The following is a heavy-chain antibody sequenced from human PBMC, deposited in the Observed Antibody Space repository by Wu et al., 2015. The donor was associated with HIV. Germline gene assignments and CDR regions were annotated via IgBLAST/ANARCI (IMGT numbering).Heavy chain of an antibody. CDR2: ISVYNDNT. D-gene: IGHD3-3*01. V-gene: IGHV1-18*01. CDR1: GYTFSSYG. Sequence: QVQLVQSGDELKKPGASVKMSCKASGYTFSSYGISWVRQAPGQGLEWMGWISVYNDNTYYIQKFQDRVTMTTDTSTNTAYMELRSLRSDDTAVYYCARDRVRRDLGSGHLPGPLDIWGQGTKVIVSS. J-gene: IGHJ3*02. CDR3: ARDRVRRDLGSGHLPGPLDI.